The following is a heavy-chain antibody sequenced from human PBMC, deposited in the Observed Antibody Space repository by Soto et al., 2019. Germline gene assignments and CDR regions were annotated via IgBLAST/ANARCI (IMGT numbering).Heavy chain of an antibody. CDR3: ARSVYDTSWTLFDY. CDR2: TYYKSKWYF. Sequence: SQTLSLTCAISWDSVSSNNAAWNWIWQSPSRGLEWLGRTYYKSKWYFDYALSVKGRITINPDTSKNQFSLHLNSVTPEDTGMYYCARSVYDTSWTLFDYWGQGTLVTVSS. CDR1: WDSVSSNNAA. V-gene: IGHV6-1*01. J-gene: IGHJ4*02. D-gene: IGHD2-2*01.